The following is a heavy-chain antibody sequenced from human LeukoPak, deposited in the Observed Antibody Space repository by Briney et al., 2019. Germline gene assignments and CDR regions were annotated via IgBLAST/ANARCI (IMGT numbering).Heavy chain of an antibody. D-gene: IGHD5-24*01. CDR3: ARVRGQMATTYFDY. CDR2: IYYSGST. V-gene: IGHV4-59*01. Sequence: WETLSLTCTFSGGSISSYYWSWIRQPPGKGLEWIGYIYYSGSTNYNPSLTSRVTISVDTSKNQFSLKLSSVTAADTAVYYCARVRGQMATTYFDYWGQGTLVTVSS. CDR1: GGSISSYY. J-gene: IGHJ4*02.